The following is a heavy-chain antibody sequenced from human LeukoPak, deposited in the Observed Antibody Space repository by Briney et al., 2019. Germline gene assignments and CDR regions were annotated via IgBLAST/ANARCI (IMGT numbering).Heavy chain of an antibody. D-gene: IGHD3-10*01. J-gene: IGHJ4*01. CDR2: INHSGST. CDR1: GGSFSGYY. Sequence: SETLSLTCAVYGGSFSGYYWSWIRQPPGKGLEWIGEINHSGSTNYNPSLKSRVTISVDTSKNQFSLKLSSVTAADTAVYYCARQGAYIIDYWGQGTTVTVSS. CDR3: ARQGAYIIDY. V-gene: IGHV4-34*01.